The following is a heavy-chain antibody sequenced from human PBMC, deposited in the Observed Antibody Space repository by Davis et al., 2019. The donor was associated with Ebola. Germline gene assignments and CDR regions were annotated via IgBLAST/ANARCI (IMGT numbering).Heavy chain of an antibody. D-gene: IGHD1-26*01. CDR3: AADLGHEWELDAFDI. V-gene: IGHV1-18*01. J-gene: IGHJ3*02. CDR2: ISAYNGNT. Sequence: ASVKVSCKASGYTFTSYGISWVRQAPGQGLEWMGWISAYNGNTNYAQKLQGRVTMTTDTSTSTAYVELSSLRSEDTAVYYCAADLGHEWELDAFDIWGQGTMVTVSS. CDR1: GYTFTSYG.